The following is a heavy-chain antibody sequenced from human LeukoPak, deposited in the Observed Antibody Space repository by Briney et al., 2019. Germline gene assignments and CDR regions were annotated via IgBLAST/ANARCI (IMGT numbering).Heavy chain of an antibody. D-gene: IGHD2-15*01. V-gene: IGHV4-4*02. CDR2: IYHSGST. J-gene: IGHJ6*02. CDR1: GGSISSSNW. Sequence: PSETLSLTCAVSGGSISSSNWWSWVCQPPGKGLEWIGEIYHSGSTNYNPSLKSRVTISVDKSKNQFSLKLSSVTAADTAVYYCARDAWWLTPNPNYYGMDVWGQGTTVTVSS. CDR3: ARDAWWLTPNPNYYGMDV.